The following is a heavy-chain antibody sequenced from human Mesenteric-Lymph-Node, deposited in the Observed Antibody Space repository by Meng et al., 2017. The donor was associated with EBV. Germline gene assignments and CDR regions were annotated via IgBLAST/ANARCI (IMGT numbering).Heavy chain of an antibody. J-gene: IGHJ5*02. Sequence: QVQLVESGAEGKKPGASVKVSCKASGYTFSEYYMHWVRQAPGQGLEWMGRINSHSGGSNYAQKFQGRVTLTSDTSNSTVYMEMSSLRSDDTAVYYCAKGVDVTRTYNYFDPWGQGTLVTVSS. V-gene: IGHV1-2*06. CDR1: GYTFSEYY. CDR3: AKGVDVTRTYNYFDP. D-gene: IGHD2-15*01. CDR2: INSHSGGS.